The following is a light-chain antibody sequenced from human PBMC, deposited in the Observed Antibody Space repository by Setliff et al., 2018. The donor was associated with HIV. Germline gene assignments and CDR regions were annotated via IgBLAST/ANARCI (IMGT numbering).Light chain of an antibody. Sequence: QSVLTQPASVSGSPGQSITISCTGTSSDVGGYNYVSWYQQHPGKAPKLMIYEVSNRPSWISNRFSGSKSGNTASLTISGLQAEDEADYYCSSYTSTSTLCVFGTGTKVTVL. CDR1: SSDVGGYNY. CDR2: EVS. J-gene: IGLJ1*01. CDR3: SSYTSTSTLCV. V-gene: IGLV2-14*01.